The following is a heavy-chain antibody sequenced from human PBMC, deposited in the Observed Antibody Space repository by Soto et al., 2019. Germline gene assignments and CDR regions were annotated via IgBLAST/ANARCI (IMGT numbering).Heavy chain of an antibody. V-gene: IGHV5-51*01. J-gene: IGHJ6*02. CDR1: GYSFTSYW. Sequence: GESLKISCKGSGYSFTSYWIGWVRQMPGKGLEWMGIIYPGDSDTRYSPSFQGQVTISADKSISTAYLQWSSLKASDTAMYYCARLHGDYNYYYGMDVWGQGTTVTVSS. D-gene: IGHD4-17*01. CDR3: ARLHGDYNYYYGMDV. CDR2: IYPGDSDT.